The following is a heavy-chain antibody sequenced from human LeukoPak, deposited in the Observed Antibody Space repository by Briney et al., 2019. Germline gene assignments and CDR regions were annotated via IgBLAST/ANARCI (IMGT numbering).Heavy chain of an antibody. J-gene: IGHJ3*02. D-gene: IGHD4-17*01. V-gene: IGHV3-23*01. CDR3: ARDPNGDYIGAFDM. CDR1: GFTFSAYA. CDR2: IRRGGTSE. Sequence: GGSLRLSCTASGFTFSAYAMMRVRQAPGKGPEWVSAIRRGGTSEFYADSVKGRFRISRDNSKDTLFLQMDSLRAEDTAVYYCARDPNGDYIGAFDMWGPGTMVTVSS.